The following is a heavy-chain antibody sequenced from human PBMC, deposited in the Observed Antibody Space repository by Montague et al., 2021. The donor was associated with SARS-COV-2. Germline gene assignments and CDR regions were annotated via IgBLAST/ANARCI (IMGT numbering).Heavy chain of an antibody. CDR3: ARGRRIAAAGTGSGYYYGMDV. D-gene: IGHD6-13*01. V-gene: IGHV3-53*04. J-gene: IGHJ6*02. Sequence: SLRLSCAASGFTVSTNYMSWVRQAPGKGLEWVSAIYSGGSTYYADSVKGRFTIFSHNSKNTVYLRMNSLRAEDTAVYYCARGRRIAAAGTGSGYYYGMDVWGQGTTVTVSS. CDR1: GFTVSTNY. CDR2: IYSGGST.